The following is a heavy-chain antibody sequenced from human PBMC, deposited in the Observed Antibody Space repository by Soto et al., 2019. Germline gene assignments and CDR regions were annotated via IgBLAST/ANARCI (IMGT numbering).Heavy chain of an antibody. CDR1: GYTFTSYG. CDR3: ARAPPTTLGGYYYYYYMDV. V-gene: IGHV1-18*01. J-gene: IGHJ6*03. Sequence: ASVKVSCKASGYTFTSYGISWVRQAPGQELEWMGWISAYNGNTNYAQKLQGRVTMTTDTSTSTAYMELRSLRSDDTAVYYCARAPPTTLGGYYYYYYMDVWGKGTTVTVSS. D-gene: IGHD1-1*01. CDR2: ISAYNGNT.